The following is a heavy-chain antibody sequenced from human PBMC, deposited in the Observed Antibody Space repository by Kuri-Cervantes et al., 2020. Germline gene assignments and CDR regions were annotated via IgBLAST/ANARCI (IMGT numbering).Heavy chain of an antibody. CDR2: IYYSGST. Sequence: SETLSLTCTVSGGFISSYYWSWIRQPPGKGLEWIGYIYYSGSTNYNPSLKSRVTISVDTSKNQFSLKLSSVTAADTAVYYCACSSGYYFDYWGQGTLVTVSS. CDR1: GGFISSYY. V-gene: IGHV4-59*01. J-gene: IGHJ4*02. CDR3: ACSSGYYFDY. D-gene: IGHD3-22*01.